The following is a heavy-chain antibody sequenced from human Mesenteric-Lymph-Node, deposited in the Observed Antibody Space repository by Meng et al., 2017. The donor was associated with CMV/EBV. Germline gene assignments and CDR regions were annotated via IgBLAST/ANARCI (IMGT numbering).Heavy chain of an antibody. V-gene: IGHV3-23*01. Sequence: GESLKISCAASGFTFSSYAMSWVRQAPGKGLEWVSAISGSGGSTYYADSVKGRFTISRDNAKSSLYLQMNSLRADDTAVYYCARPRGYCSGGSCFPSDYWGQGTLVTVSS. CDR1: GFTFSSYA. CDR2: ISGSGGST. J-gene: IGHJ4*02. CDR3: ARPRGYCSGGSCFPSDY. D-gene: IGHD2-15*01.